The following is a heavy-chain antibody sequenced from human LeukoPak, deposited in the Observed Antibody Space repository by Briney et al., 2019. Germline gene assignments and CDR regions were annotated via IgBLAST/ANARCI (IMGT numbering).Heavy chain of an antibody. J-gene: IGHJ4*02. CDR2: INPSGGST. Sequence: ASVTVSCKASGYTFTSYYMHWVRQAPGQGLEWMGIINPSGGSTSYAQKFQGRVTITRDMSTSTVYMELSSLRSEDTAVYYCARDLIGMGAAYYWGQGTLVTVSS. D-gene: IGHD6-13*01. V-gene: IGHV1-46*01. CDR1: GYTFTSYY. CDR3: ARDLIGMGAAYY.